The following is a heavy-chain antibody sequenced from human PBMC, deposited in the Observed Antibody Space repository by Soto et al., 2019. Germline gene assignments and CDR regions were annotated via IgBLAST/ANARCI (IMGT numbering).Heavy chain of an antibody. J-gene: IGHJ4*02. V-gene: IGHV4-4*07. Sequence: PSETLSLSCGVSRVSVSTYDGSWIRQPAGKGLEWIGRISTSGSPNYNPSLKSRVTMSVDTSNNQFSLKLSSVTAADAAVYYCARQYDSSGYYFDYWGQGTLVTVSS. CDR2: ISTSGSP. CDR1: RVSVSTYD. D-gene: IGHD3-22*01. CDR3: ARQYDSSGYYFDY.